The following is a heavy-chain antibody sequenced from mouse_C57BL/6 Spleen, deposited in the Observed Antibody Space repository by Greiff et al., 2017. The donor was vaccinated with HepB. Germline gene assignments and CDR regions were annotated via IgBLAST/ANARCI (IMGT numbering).Heavy chain of an antibody. J-gene: IGHJ3*01. D-gene: IGHD4-1*01. V-gene: IGHV1-80*01. CDR2: IYPGDGDT. CDR3: AREGLTGRFAY. CDR1: GYAFSSYW. Sequence: VQLQESGAELVKPGASVKISCKASGYAFSSYWMNWVKQRPGKGLEWIGQIYPGDGDTNYNGKFKGKATLTADKSSSTAYMQLSSLTSEDSAVYFCAREGLTGRFAYWGQGTLVTVSA.